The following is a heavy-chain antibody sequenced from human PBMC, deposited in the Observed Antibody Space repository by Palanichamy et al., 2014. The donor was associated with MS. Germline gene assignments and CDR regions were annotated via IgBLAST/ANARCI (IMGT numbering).Heavy chain of an antibody. D-gene: IGHD1-26*01. CDR2: ISFDGNSR. CDR3: ARDQGGSFDY. V-gene: IGHV3-30-3*01. CDR1: GFTFSGYA. Sequence: QVHLVESGGGVVQPGRSLRLSCAASGFTFSGYAIHWVHQAPGKGLEWVADISFDGNSRYYTDSVKGRFTVSRDNSKNTLYLQMNSLRPEDTAVYYCARDQGGSFDYWGQGTLVTVSS. J-gene: IGHJ4*02.